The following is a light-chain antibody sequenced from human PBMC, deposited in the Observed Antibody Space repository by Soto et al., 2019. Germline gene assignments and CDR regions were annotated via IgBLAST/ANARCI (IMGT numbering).Light chain of an antibody. Sequence: QSVLTQAPSASGTPGQRVTISCSGSRSNIGSDSVIWYQQLPGTAPKLLIYSDDQRPSGVPDRFSGSKSGTSASLAISGLQSEDEADYYCATWDDSLNGLVFGTGTQLTVL. CDR3: ATWDDSLNGLV. CDR2: SDD. J-gene: IGLJ1*01. CDR1: RSNIGSDS. V-gene: IGLV1-44*01.